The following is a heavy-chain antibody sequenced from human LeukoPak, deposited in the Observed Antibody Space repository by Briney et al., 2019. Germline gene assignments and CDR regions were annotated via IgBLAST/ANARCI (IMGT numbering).Heavy chain of an antibody. CDR3: VRQMIRFWFDP. J-gene: IGHJ5*02. CDR2: INPDGSQK. Sequence: GGSLRLSCAASGFTFSDHYLDWVRQAPGKGLEWVADINPDGSQKYSVDSVKGRFTISRDNAKNSLFLQMNSLRAEDTAVYYCVRQMIRFWFDPWGQGTQVTVSS. D-gene: IGHD3-16*01. V-gene: IGHV3-7*01. CDR1: GFTFSDHY.